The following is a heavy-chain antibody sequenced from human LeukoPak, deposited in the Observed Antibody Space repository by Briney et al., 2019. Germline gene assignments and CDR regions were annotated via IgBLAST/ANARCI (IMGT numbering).Heavy chain of an antibody. CDR1: GFTFSSYS. J-gene: IGHJ4*02. D-gene: IGHD1-1*01. CDR3: ARDRNVADSGTFDY. Sequence: GGSLRLSCAASGFTFSSYSMNWVRQAPGKGLEWVSSISSSSSYIYYADSVKGRFTISRDNAKNSLYLQMNSLRAEDTAVYYCARDRNVADSGTFDYWGQGTLVTVSS. CDR2: ISSSSSYI. V-gene: IGHV3-21*01.